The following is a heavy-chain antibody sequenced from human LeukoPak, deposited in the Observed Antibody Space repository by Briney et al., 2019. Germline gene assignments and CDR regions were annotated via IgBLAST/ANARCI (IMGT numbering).Heavy chain of an antibody. J-gene: IGHJ4*02. CDR2: IYPGDSDT. CDR1: GYSFNKYW. V-gene: IGHV5-51*01. D-gene: IGHD1-26*01. Sequence: GESLKISCQASGYSFNKYWIAWVRQMPGKGLECMGIIYPGDSDTRYSPSFQGQVTISADKSISTAYLQWSSLKASDTAMYYCGRKISGSYYGLDYWGQGTLVTVSS. CDR3: GRKISGSYYGLDY.